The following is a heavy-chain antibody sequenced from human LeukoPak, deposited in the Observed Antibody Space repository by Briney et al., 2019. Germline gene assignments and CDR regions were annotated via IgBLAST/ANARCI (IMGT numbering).Heavy chain of an antibody. D-gene: IGHD6-13*01. V-gene: IGHV5-10-1*01. Sequence: PGESLKISCKGSGYSFTSYWISWVRQMPGEGLEWMGRIDPSDSYTNYSPSFQGHVTISADKSISTAYLQWSSLKASDTAMYYCARHHSSSWLLWGQGTLVTVSS. CDR3: ARHHSSSWLL. CDR1: GYSFTSYW. J-gene: IGHJ4*02. CDR2: IDPSDSYT.